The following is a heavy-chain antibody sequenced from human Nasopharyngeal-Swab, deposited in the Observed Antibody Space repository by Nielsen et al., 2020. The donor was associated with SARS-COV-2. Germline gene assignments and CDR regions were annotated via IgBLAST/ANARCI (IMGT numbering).Heavy chain of an antibody. J-gene: IGHJ4*02. CDR3: ARGKYDSSGYYLGDYYFDY. CDR1: GFIVSSYD. CDR2: IGTAGDT. Sequence: GESLKISCAASGFIVSSYDMHWVRQATGKGLEWVSAIGTAGDTYYPGSVKGRFTISRENAKNSLYLQMNSLRAGDTAVYYCARGKYDSSGYYLGDYYFDYWGQGTLVTVSS. D-gene: IGHD3-22*01. V-gene: IGHV3-13*01.